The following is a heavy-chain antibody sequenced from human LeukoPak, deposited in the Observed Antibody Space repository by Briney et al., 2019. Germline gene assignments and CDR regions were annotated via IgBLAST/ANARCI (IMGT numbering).Heavy chain of an antibody. Sequence: PSETLSLTCTVSGGSISSYYWSWIRQPPGKGLEWIGYIYYSGSTNYNPSLTSRVTISLDTSKNQFSLRLSSVTAADTAMYFCARAGSDSSAYYYGFGAFDIWGQGTMVTVSS. CDR1: GGSISSYY. V-gene: IGHV4-59*01. CDR3: ARAGSDSSAYYYGFGAFDI. CDR2: IYYSGST. D-gene: IGHD3-22*01. J-gene: IGHJ3*02.